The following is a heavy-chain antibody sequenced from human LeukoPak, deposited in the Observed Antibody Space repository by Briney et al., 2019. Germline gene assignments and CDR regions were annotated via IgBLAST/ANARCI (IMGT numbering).Heavy chain of an antibody. Sequence: PSETLSLTCTVSGGSISSGSYYWSWIRQPAGKGLEWIGRIYTSGSTNYNPSLRSRVTISVDTSKNQFSLKLSSVTAADTAVYYCARSRRSGYDPEPYFDYWGQGTLVTVSS. D-gene: IGHD5-12*01. CDR3: ARSRRSGYDPEPYFDY. CDR2: IYTSGST. J-gene: IGHJ4*02. CDR1: GGSISSGSYY. V-gene: IGHV4-61*02.